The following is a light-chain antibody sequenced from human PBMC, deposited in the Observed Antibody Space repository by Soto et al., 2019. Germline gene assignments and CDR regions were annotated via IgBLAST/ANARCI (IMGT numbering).Light chain of an antibody. CDR2: EVS. Sequence: QSVLTQPPSASGSPGQSVTISCTGTSSDVGGYNYVSWYQQRPGKAPKLIIYEVSKRPSGVPNRFSGSKSGNTASLTVSGLQAEDEADYYCISYALTAYVFGTGTKVTV. V-gene: IGLV2-8*01. CDR3: ISYALTAYV. CDR1: SSDVGGYNY. J-gene: IGLJ1*01.